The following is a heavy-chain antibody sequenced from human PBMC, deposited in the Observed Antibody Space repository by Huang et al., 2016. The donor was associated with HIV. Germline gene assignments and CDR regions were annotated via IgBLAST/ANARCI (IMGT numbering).Heavy chain of an antibody. CDR3: ARTAYSYGFRQCYNWFDP. D-gene: IGHD5-18*01. CDR2: VIPIFGTA. J-gene: IGHJ5*02. V-gene: IGHV1-69*13. Sequence: QVLLVQSGAEVRKHGSSVKVSCTAFGGTFSSYAISWVRQDPGQGLEWVGGVIPIFGTANYTQKSQGRLTITVDESTNTGYMELTRLTSEDTAVYYCARTAYSYGFRQCYNWFDPWGQGTPVTVSS. CDR1: GGTFSSYA.